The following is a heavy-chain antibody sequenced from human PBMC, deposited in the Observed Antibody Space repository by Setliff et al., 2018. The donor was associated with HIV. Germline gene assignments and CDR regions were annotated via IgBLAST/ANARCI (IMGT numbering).Heavy chain of an antibody. V-gene: IGHV3-53*05. J-gene: IGHJ3*02. Sequence: GGSLRLSCAASGFTVGNNHLTWVRQAPGKGLEWVSVMNSDGGTYYADSVKGRFTISRDNSKNTLYLQMNSLRTEDTAVYYCSRGGWKTLHDAFDIWGQGTMVTVSS. CDR2: MNSDGGT. D-gene: IGHD1-1*01. CDR3: SRGGWKTLHDAFDI. CDR1: GFTVGNNH.